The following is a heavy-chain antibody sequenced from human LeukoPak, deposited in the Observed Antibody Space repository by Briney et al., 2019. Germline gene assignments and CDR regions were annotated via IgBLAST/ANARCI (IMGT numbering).Heavy chain of an antibody. CDR3: AELGITMIGGV. J-gene: IGHJ6*04. CDR2: INWNGGST. D-gene: IGHD3-10*02. Sequence: GGSLRLSCAASGFTFDDYTMHWVRQAPGKGLEWVSGINWNGGSTGYADSVKGRFTISRDNAKNSLYLQMNSLRAEDTAVYYCAELGITMIGGVWGKGTTVTISS. CDR1: GFTFDDYT. V-gene: IGHV3-20*04.